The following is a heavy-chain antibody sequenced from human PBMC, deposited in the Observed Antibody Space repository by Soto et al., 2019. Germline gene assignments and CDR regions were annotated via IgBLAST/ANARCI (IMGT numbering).Heavy chain of an antibody. D-gene: IGHD5-18*01. CDR2: ISYDGSNK. CDR3: AKDYSYSYGWFDY. J-gene: IGHJ4*02. CDR1: GFTFSSYG. Sequence: PGGSLRLSCAASGFTFSSYGMHWVRQAPGKGLEWVAVISYDGSNKYYADSVKGRFTISRDNSKNTLYLQMNSLRAEDTAVYYCAKDYSYSYGWFDYWGQGTLVTVSS. V-gene: IGHV3-30*18.